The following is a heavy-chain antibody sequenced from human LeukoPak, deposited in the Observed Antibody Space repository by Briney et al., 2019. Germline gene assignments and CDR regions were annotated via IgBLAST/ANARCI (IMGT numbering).Heavy chain of an antibody. CDR2: VHPNGGNT. J-gene: IGHJ5*02. Sequence: PGASVKVSCKTSGYPFTTWEINWVRQAAGQGLEWMGWVHPNGGNTAYAQKFQGRVTMTRDTSISTAYMELSGLTSDDAAVYFCARGPRNDPWGQGTLVTVSS. V-gene: IGHV1-8*01. CDR3: ARGPRNDP. CDR1: GYPFTTWE. D-gene: IGHD1-14*01.